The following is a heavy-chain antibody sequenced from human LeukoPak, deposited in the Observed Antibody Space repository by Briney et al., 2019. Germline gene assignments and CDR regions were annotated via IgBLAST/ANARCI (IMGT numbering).Heavy chain of an antibody. V-gene: IGHV5-51*01. CDR3: ARLIHSGSYSKGFDP. CDR2: IYPGDSDT. J-gene: IGHJ5*02. CDR1: GYSFTSYW. Sequence: GESLKISCKGSGYSFTSYWIGCVRQMPGKGLEWMGIIYPGDSDTRYSPSFQGQVTISADKSISTAYLQWSSLKASDTAMYYCARLIHSGSYSKGFDPWGQGTLVTVSS. D-gene: IGHD3-10*01.